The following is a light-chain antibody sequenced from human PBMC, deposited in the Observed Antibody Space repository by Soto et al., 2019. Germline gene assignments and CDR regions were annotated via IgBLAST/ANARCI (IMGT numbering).Light chain of an antibody. J-gene: IGLJ2*01. CDR2: GVT. V-gene: IGLV2-14*01. CDR1: NSDIGGYNS. Sequence: QSVLTQPASVSGSPRQSITISCTGSNSDIGGYNSVSWYQQHPGKAPKLLIFGVTNRPSGVSDCFSGSKSGNTASLTISALQAGDEADYYCTSYTSVTIVVFGGGTKDTVL. CDR3: TSYTSVTIVV.